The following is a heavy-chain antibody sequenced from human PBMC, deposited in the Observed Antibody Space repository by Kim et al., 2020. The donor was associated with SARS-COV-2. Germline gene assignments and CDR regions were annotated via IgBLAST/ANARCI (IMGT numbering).Heavy chain of an antibody. CDR3: ARGRIPLGAAAADV. V-gene: IGHV3-21*01. CDR1: GFTFSSYS. J-gene: IGHJ6*02. CDR2: ISSSRSYI. D-gene: IGHD6-13*01. Sequence: GGSLRLSCAASGFTFSSYSMNWVRQAPGKGLEWVSSISSSRSYIYYADSVKGRFTISRDNDKNSLYLQMSSLRAEDTAVYYCARGRIPLGAAAADVWGQGTTVTVSS.